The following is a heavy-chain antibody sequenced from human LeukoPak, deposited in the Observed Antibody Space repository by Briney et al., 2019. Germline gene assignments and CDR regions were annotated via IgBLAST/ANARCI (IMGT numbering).Heavy chain of an antibody. CDR1: GFTFSSYS. CDR3: ARVYHAYVAFDY. Sequence: SGGSLRLSCAASGFTFSSYSMNWVRQAPGKGLEWVSSISSSSSYIYYADSVKGRFTISRDNAKNSLYLQMNSLRAEDTAVYYCARVYHAYVAFDYWGQGTLVTVSS. CDR2: ISSSSSYI. D-gene: IGHD3-10*02. V-gene: IGHV3-21*01. J-gene: IGHJ4*02.